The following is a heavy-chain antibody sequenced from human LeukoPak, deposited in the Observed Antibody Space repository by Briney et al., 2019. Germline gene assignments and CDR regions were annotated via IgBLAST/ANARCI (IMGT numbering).Heavy chain of an antibody. Sequence: ASVKVSCKASGYTFTSYGISWVRQAPGQGLEWMGWISAYNGNTNYAQKLQGRVTMTTDTSTSTAYMELRSLRSDDTAVYYCARAWGAMVSPHYYYYGMDGWGQGTTVTVSS. D-gene: IGHD5-18*01. CDR3: ARAWGAMVSPHYYYYGMDG. V-gene: IGHV1-18*01. CDR2: ISAYNGNT. CDR1: GYTFTSYG. J-gene: IGHJ6*02.